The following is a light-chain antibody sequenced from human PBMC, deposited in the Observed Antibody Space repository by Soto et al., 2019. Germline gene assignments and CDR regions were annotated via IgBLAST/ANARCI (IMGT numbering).Light chain of an antibody. CDR1: SSDVGGYNY. Sequence: QSALTQPASVSGSPGQSITISCTGTSSDVGGYNYVSWYHQHPGKAPKLMIYDVSNRPSGVSNRFSGSKSGNTASLTISGLQAEDEADYYFSSYTSSSNPVVFGGGTKLTVL. J-gene: IGLJ2*01. CDR2: DVS. CDR3: SSYTSSSNPVV. V-gene: IGLV2-14*01.